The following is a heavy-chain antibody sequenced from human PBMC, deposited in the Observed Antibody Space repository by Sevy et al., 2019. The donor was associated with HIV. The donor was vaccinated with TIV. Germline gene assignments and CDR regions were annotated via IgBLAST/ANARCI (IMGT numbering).Heavy chain of an antibody. Sequence: ASVKVSCKASGYTFTSYAMHWVRQAPGQRLEWMGWINAGNGNTKYSQKFQGRVTITRDTSASTAYMELSSLGSEDTAVYYCAREVGNYGRWFDPWGQGTLVTVSS. CDR2: INAGNGNT. D-gene: IGHD3-10*01. V-gene: IGHV1-3*01. CDR1: GYTFTSYA. J-gene: IGHJ5*02. CDR3: AREVGNYGRWFDP.